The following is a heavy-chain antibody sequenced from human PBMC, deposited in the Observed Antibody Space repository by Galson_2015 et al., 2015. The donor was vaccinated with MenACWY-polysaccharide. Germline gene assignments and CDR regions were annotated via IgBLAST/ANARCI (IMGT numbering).Heavy chain of an antibody. V-gene: IGHV3-23*01. CDR3: VKSGLGNLGYSMVRGVDY. CDR2: LSASGDKT. D-gene: IGHD3-10*01. J-gene: IGHJ4*02. Sequence: SLRLSCAVSRFTFSSYSMNWVRQDPGKGLEWVSGLSASGDKTYYADSVKGRFTISRDNSRNMLYLQMNSLRAEDTAVYHCVKSGLGNLGYSMVRGVDYWGRGTLATVSS. CDR1: RFTFSSYS.